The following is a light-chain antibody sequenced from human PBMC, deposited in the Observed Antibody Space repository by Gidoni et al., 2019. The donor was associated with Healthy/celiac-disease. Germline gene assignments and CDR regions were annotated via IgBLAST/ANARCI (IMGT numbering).Light chain of an antibody. CDR3: QQYGSSPQT. J-gene: IGKJ1*01. CDR1: QSVSSSY. CDR2: DAS. V-gene: IGKV3D-20*01. Sequence: IVLTKSPATLSLSPGESATLSCGSSQSVSSSYLAWYQQKPGLAPRLLIYDASSRATGIPDRFSGSGSGTDFTLTISRLEPEDFAVYYCQQYGSSPQTFGQGTKVEIK.